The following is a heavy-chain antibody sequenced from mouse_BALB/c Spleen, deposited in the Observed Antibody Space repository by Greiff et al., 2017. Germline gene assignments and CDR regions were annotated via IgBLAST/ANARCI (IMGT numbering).Heavy chain of an antibody. J-gene: IGHJ4*01. D-gene: IGHD1-1*01. Sequence: EVMLVESGGGLVQPGGSRKLSCAASGFTFSSFGMHWVRQAPEKGLEWVAYISSGSSTIYYADTVKGRFTISRDNPKNTLFLQMTSLRSEDTAMYYCARSRGYYGSSPYAMDYWGQGTSVTVSS. V-gene: IGHV5-17*02. CDR2: ISSGSSTI. CDR1: GFTFSSFG. CDR3: ARSRGYYGSSPYAMDY.